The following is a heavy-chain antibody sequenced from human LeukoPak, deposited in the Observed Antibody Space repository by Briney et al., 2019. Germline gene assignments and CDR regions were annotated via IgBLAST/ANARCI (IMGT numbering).Heavy chain of an antibody. Sequence: ASVKVSCKASGYTFTGYYMHWVRQAPGQGLEWMGWINPNSGGTNYAQKFQGRVTMTRDTSISTAYMELSRLRSDGTAVYYCARAYYDYVWGSPAYYYYGMDVWGQGTTVTVSS. CDR3: ARAYYDYVWGSPAYYYYGMDV. CDR1: GYTFTGYY. CDR2: INPNSGGT. V-gene: IGHV1-2*02. J-gene: IGHJ6*02. D-gene: IGHD3-16*01.